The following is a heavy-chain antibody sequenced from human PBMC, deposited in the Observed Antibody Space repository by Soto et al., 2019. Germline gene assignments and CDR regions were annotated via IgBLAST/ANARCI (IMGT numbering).Heavy chain of an antibody. Sequence: GASVKVSCKVSGYTLTELSMHWVRQAPGKGLEWMGGFDPEDGETIYAQKFQGRVTMTEDKSTDKAYMELSSLRSEDTAVYYCATDLTGYDSSGYPAWFDPWG. V-gene: IGHV1-24*01. CDR1: GYTLTELS. D-gene: IGHD3-22*01. J-gene: IGHJ5*02. CDR2: FDPEDGET. CDR3: ATDLTGYDSSGYPAWFDP.